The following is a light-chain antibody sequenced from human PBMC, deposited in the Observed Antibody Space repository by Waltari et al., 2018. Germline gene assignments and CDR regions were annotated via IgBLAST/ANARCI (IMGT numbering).Light chain of an antibody. CDR3: QQYYSAPYT. CDR1: QSVLYSSNNKNY. J-gene: IGKJ2*01. Sequence: DIVMTQSPDSLAVSRGERATINCKSSQSVLYSSNNKNYLTWYQQKPGQPPKLLIYWASTRESGVPDRFSGSASGTDFTLTISSLQAEDVAVYYCQQYYSAPYTFGQGTKLEIK. CDR2: WAS. V-gene: IGKV4-1*01.